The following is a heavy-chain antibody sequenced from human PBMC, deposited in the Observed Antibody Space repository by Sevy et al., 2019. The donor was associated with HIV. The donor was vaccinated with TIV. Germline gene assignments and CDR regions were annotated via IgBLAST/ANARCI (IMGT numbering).Heavy chain of an antibody. V-gene: IGHV4-39*01. Sequence: SETLSLTCSVSGGSISSSTYYWGWIRQPPGRGLEWIGSVYFTGSTYYNPSLKSRVTISVDTSKNEFSLKVNSVTAADTAVYYCARPGGLRFFDWSSLNYFDYWGQGTLVTVS. CDR3: ARPGGLRFFDWSSLNYFDY. CDR2: VYFTGST. J-gene: IGHJ4*02. CDR1: GGSISSSTYY. D-gene: IGHD3-9*01.